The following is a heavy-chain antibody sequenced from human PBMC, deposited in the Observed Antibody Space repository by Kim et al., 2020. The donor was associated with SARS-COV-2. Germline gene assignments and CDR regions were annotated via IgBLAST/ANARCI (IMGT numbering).Heavy chain of an antibody. V-gene: IGHV1-46*04. CDR2: ST. J-gene: IGHJ4*02. D-gene: IGHD1-1*01. Sequence: STSNAQKLQGRVTMTRDTSTSTVYMELSSLRSEDTAVYYCARDQAGTFDYWGQGTLVTVAS. CDR3: ARDQAGTFDY.